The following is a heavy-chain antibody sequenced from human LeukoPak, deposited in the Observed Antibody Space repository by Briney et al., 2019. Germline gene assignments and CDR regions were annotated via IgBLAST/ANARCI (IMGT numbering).Heavy chain of an antibody. V-gene: IGHV4-38-2*02. D-gene: IGHD3-22*01. J-gene: IGHJ4*02. CDR2: IYHSVNT. CDR1: GYSISSGYY. CDR3: ARVVYYYDTGGYYSPFDY. Sequence: TSETLSLTCTVPGYSISSGYYWGWIRQPPGKGLEWIAIIYHSVNTYYNPSLKSRVTISVDTSKNQFSLKLSSVTAADTAMYYCARVVYYYDTGGYYSPFDYWGQGTLVTVSS.